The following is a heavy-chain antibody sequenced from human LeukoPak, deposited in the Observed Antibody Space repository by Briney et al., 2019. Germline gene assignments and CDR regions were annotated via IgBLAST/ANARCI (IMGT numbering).Heavy chain of an antibody. J-gene: IGHJ4*02. CDR3: ARGRIAVAGFDY. CDR1: GGTFSSYA. Sequence: SVKVSCKASGGTFSSYAISWVRQAPGQGLEWMGRIIPILGIANYAQKFQGRVTITADKSTSTAYMELSSLRSEDTAVYYCARGRIAVAGFDYWGQGTLVTVSS. V-gene: IGHV1-69*04. CDR2: IIPILGIA. D-gene: IGHD6-19*01.